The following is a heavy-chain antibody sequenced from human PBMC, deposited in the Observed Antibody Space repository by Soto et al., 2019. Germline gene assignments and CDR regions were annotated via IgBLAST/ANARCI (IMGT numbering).Heavy chain of an antibody. CDR3: ARECYGSGSYYFGRYRIFDY. CDR2: IIPILGIA. J-gene: IGHJ4*02. Sequence: SVKVSCKASGGTFSSYTISWVRQAPGQGLEWMGRIIPILGIANYAQKFQGRVTITADKSTSTAYMELSSLRSEDTAVYYCARECYGSGSYYFGRYRIFDYWGQG. D-gene: IGHD3-10*01. V-gene: IGHV1-69*04. CDR1: GGTFSSYT.